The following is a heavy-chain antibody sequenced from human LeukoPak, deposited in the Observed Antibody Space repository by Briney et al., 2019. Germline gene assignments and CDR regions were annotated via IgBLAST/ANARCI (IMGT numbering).Heavy chain of an antibody. CDR3: AGIAAAGTNYYGMDV. D-gene: IGHD6-13*01. Sequence: PSETLSLTCTVSGSSISNWYWSWIRQPPGKGLEWIGHIYDSGTTNYNPSLKTRVTISLDTSKNQFSLKLSSVTAADTAVYYCAGIAAAGTNYYGMDVWGQGTTVTVSS. J-gene: IGHJ6*02. V-gene: IGHV4-59*12. CDR2: IYDSGTT. CDR1: GSSISNWY.